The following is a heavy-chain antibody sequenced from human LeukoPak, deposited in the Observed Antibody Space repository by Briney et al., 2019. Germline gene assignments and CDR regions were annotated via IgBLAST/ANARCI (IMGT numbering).Heavy chain of an antibody. J-gene: IGHJ4*02. V-gene: IGHV4-31*03. D-gene: IGHD2-15*01. CDR2: IHKSGRT. Sequence: SQTLSLTCTVSGGSASSGGYWSWIRQHPGKGLEWIGYIHKSGRTYYNLSLKSRVTISVDTSQSHFSLKLSSVTAADTAVYYCAGIVLREAAQFDSWGLGTLVTGSS. CDR3: AGIVLREAAQFDS. CDR1: GGSASSGGY.